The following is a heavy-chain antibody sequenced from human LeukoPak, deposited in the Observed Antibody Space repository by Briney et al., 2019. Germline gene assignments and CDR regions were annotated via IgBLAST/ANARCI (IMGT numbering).Heavy chain of an antibody. CDR1: GYTFTSYA. CDR2: INTNTGNP. V-gene: IGHV7-4-1*02. J-gene: IGHJ6*02. CDR3: ARDLSRIAVAAHYYYGMDV. Sequence: ASVKVSCKASGYTFTSYAMNWVRQAPGQGLEWMGWINTNTGNPTYAQGFTGRFVFSLDTSVSTAYLQISSLKAEDTAVYYCARDLSRIAVAAHYYYGMDVWGQGTTVTVSS. D-gene: IGHD6-19*01.